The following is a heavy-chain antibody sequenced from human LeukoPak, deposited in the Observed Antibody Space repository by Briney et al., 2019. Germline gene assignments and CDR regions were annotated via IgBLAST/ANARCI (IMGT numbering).Heavy chain of an antibody. CDR2: ISSSGSTI. CDR1: GFTFTTDE. CDR3: GRDSYCGVGWYDPGGMDV. J-gene: IGHJ6*02. V-gene: IGHV3-48*03. D-gene: IGHD6-19*01. Sequence: GGSLRLSCAPSGFTFTTDETNCVRQAPGKGLEWVSYISSSGSTIYYADSVKGRFTISRDNARNSLYLQMNSLRAEATAVYYCGRDSYCGVGWYDPGGMDVWGQGPTVSV.